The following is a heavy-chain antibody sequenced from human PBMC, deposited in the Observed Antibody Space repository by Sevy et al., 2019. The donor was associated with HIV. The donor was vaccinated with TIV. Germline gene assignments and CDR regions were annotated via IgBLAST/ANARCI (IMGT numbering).Heavy chain of an antibody. CDR2: ISSSGSSI. D-gene: IGHD2-8*01. V-gene: IGHV3-48*03. J-gene: IGHJ5*02. Sequence: GGSLRISCTASGFTFSSYDMNWVRQAPGKGLEWVSKISSSGSSICYADSVKGRFTISRDNAKNSLNLQMNSLRAEDTAVYYCTRNGGAFDNGFDPWGQGTLVTVSS. CDR1: GFTFSSYD. CDR3: TRNGGAFDNGFDP.